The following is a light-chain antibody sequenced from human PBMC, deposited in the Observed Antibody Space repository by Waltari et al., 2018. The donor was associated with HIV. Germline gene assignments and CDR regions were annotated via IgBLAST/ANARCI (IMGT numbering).Light chain of an antibody. Sequence: QSVLTQPPSASGTPGQRVSISCSGSSSNIGSNIVNWYQQLPGTAPKLLIYSNNQRPSGVPDRFSGSKSGTSASLAISGLQSEDEADHYCAAWDDSLNAWVFGGGTKLTVL. CDR3: AAWDDSLNAWV. V-gene: IGLV1-44*01. J-gene: IGLJ3*02. CDR2: SNN. CDR1: SSNIGSNI.